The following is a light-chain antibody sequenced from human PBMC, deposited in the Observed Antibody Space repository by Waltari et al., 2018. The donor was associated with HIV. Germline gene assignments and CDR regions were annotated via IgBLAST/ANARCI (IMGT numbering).Light chain of an antibody. V-gene: IGKV3-15*01. CDR3: QQYTYWPLT. CDR1: QNVNKH. Sequence: EIQMTQSPATLSVSPGEIATLSCRASQNVNKHLAWYQQKLGQPPRLLIYDISTRAPGIPARFSASGSGTEFTLTISSLQSEDFGVYYCQQYTYWPLTFGGGTKVEIQ. J-gene: IGKJ4*01. CDR2: DIS.